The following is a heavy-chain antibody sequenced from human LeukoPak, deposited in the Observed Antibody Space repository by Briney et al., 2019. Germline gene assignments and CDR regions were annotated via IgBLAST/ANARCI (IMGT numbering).Heavy chain of an antibody. Sequence: GESLKISCQGSGYNFPIYWIGWVRQMPGQGLEWMGIIYPDDSNTIYGPSFQGQVTISADKSINTAFLQWSSLRASDTAMYYCVRGLSARISKKNTEFFQCWGQGTLVTVSS. CDR2: IYPDDSNT. D-gene: IGHD1/OR15-1a*01. CDR1: GYNFPIYW. J-gene: IGHJ1*01. CDR3: VRGLSARISKKNTEFFQC. V-gene: IGHV5-51*01.